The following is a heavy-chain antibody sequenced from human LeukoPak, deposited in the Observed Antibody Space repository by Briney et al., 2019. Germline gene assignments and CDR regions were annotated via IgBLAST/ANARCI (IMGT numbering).Heavy chain of an antibody. V-gene: IGHV5-10-1*01. D-gene: IGHD3-9*01. Sequence: GESLKISRKGSGYSFTSYWISLVRQMPGKGLEWMGRLDPSDSYPNYSPSFQGHVTISADKSISTAYLQWSSLKASDTAMYYCARSSSVDDILTGPPPPLDYWGQGTLVTVSS. CDR1: GYSFTSYW. CDR3: ARSSSVDDILTGPPPPLDY. J-gene: IGHJ4*02. CDR2: LDPSDSYP.